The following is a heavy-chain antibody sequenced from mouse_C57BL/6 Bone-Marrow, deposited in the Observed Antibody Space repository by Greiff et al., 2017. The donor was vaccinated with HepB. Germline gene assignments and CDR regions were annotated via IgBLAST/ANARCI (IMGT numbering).Heavy chain of an antibody. J-gene: IGHJ3*01. CDR2: IDPSDSYT. CDR3: ARLSFAY. Sequence: QVQLQQPGAELVRPGTSVKLSCKASGYTFTSYWMHWVKQRPGQGLEWIGVIDPSDSYTNYNQKFKGKSTLTVDKSSSTAYMQLSSLTSEDSAVYYCARLSFAYWGQGTLVTVSA. CDR1: GYTFTSYW. V-gene: IGHV1-59*01.